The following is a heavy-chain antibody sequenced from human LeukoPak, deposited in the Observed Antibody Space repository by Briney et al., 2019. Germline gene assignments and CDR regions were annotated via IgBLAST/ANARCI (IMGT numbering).Heavy chain of an antibody. V-gene: IGHV4-39*01. J-gene: IGHJ4*02. CDR1: GGSITSSNNY. CDR3: ASDTAMLNFFDY. CDR2: IYNSETT. Sequence: SETLSLTCTVSGGSITSSNNYWGWIRQPPGKGLEWVGYIYNSETTYYNPSLKRRVTISADTSKNQFSLRLSSVTAADTAVYFCASDTAMLNFFDYWGQGTLVTVSS. D-gene: IGHD5-18*01.